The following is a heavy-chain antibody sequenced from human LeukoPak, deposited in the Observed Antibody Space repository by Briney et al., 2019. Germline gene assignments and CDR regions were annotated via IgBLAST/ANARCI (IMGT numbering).Heavy chain of an antibody. J-gene: IGHJ4*02. V-gene: IGHV1-69*01. Sequence: AVKVCCKASGGTFSSYAISWVRQAPGQGLEWMGGIIPIFGTANYAQKFQGRVTITADESTSTAYMELSSLRSEDTAVYYCARDTMDYYDSSGTSSFDYWGQGTLVTVSS. CDR1: GGTFSSYA. CDR3: ARDTMDYYDSSGTSSFDY. D-gene: IGHD3-22*01. CDR2: IIPIFGTA.